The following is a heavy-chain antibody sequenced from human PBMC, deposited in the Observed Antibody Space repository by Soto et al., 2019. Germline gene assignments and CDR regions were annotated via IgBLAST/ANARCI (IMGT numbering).Heavy chain of an antibody. CDR2: ISGSGGT. Sequence: PSETLSLTCTVSGGSVSSGYNYWSWIRQSPGKGLEWIGYISGSGGTGYNPSLKNRLTMSVDRSKNQFTLRLTSVTAADTAVYFCATESGSTYGYFDYWGQGNQVTVSS. V-gene: IGHV4-30-4*01. CDR1: GGSVSSGYNY. CDR3: ATESGSTYGYFDY. J-gene: IGHJ4*02. D-gene: IGHD1-26*01.